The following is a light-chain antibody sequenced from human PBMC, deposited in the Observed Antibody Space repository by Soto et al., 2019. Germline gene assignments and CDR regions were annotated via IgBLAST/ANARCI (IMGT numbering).Light chain of an antibody. J-gene: IGKJ1*01. V-gene: IGKV1-5*03. CDR3: QQYSTYWT. CDR1: QSISSW. CDR2: KAS. Sequence: EIQMTQSPSTLSGSVGDRVTITCRASQSISSWLAWYQQKPGKAPRLLIYKASTLESGVPSRFSGSGSGTDFTLTISSLQPDDFATYYCQQYSTYWTFGQGTKADIK.